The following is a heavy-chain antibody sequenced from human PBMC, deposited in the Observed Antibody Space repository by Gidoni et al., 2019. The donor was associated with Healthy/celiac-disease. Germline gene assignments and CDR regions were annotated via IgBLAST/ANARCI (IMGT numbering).Heavy chain of an antibody. CDR1: GGSISSYY. CDR2: IYYSGSP. D-gene: IGHD3-10*01. Sequence: QVQLQESGPGLVKPSETLSLTCTVSGGSISSYYWSWIRQPPGKGLEWIGYIYYSGSPNYNPSLKSRVTISVDTSKNQFSLKLSSVTAADTAVYYCARATARMVRGVIWYFDYWGQGTLVTVSS. V-gene: IGHV4-59*01. CDR3: ARATARMVRGVIWYFDY. J-gene: IGHJ4*02.